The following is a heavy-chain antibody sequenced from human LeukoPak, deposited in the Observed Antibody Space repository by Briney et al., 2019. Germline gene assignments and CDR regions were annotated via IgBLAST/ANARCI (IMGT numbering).Heavy chain of an antibody. D-gene: IGHD6-13*01. J-gene: IGHJ4*02. CDR2: IYYSGST. V-gene: IGHV4-59*12. CDR1: GGSISSYY. Sequence: SETLSLTCTVSGGSISSYYWSWIRQPPGKGLEWIGYIYYSGSTNYNPSLKSRVTMSVDTSKNQFSLKLSSVTAADTAVYYCATTGYSSSWYAMGRGPFDYWGQGTLVTVSS. CDR3: ATTGYSSSWYAMGRGPFDY.